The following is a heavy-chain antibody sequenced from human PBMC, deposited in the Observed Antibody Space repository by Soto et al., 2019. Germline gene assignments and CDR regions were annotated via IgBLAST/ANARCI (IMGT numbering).Heavy chain of an antibody. J-gene: IGHJ4*02. CDR2: ISSTSSYT. Sequence: GGSLRLSCAASGFTFSSYAMNWVRQTQEKGLEWVSSISSTSSYTHYSDSVKGRFTISRDNANNSLFLQMNSLRAEDTATYHCARDLALAGNYWGQGVLVTVSS. D-gene: IGHD6-19*01. CDR1: GFTFSSYA. V-gene: IGHV3-21*01. CDR3: ARDLALAGNY.